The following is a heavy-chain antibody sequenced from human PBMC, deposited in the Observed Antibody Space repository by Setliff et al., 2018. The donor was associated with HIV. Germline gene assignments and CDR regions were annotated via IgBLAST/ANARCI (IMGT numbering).Heavy chain of an antibody. CDR1: WGTFSTHV. CDR3: ARGWEGGMDY. Sequence: SVKVSCKASWGTFSTHVLSWVRQAPGQGLEWIGGFIPMFSTVNYAKKYQGRVTITTDESTTTAYMELSSLRSEAPAVYYCARGWEGGMDYWGQGTLVTVSS. J-gene: IGHJ4*02. CDR2: FIPMFSTV. D-gene: IGHD1-26*01. V-gene: IGHV1-69*05.